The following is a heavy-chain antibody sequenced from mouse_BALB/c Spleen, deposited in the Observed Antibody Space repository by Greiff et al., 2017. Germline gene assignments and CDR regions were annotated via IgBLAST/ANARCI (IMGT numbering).Heavy chain of an antibody. CDR2: IDTANGNT. V-gene: IGHV14-3*02. CDR3: ASGDYGSSPAWFAY. J-gene: IGHJ3*01. Sequence: EVMLVESGAELVKPGASVKLSCTASGFNIKDTYMHWVKQRPEQGLEWIGRIDTANGNTKYDPKFQGKATITADTSSNTAYLQLSSLTSEDTAVYYCASGDYGSSPAWFAYWGQGTLVTVSA. D-gene: IGHD1-1*01. CDR1: GFNIKDTY.